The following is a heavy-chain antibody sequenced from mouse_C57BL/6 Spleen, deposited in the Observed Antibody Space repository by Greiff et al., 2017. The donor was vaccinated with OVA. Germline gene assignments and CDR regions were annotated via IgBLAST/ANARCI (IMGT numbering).Heavy chain of an antibody. CDR3: AREEGYYGRGAMDY. J-gene: IGHJ4*01. Sequence: QVQLQQSGAELVKPGASVKMSCKASGYTFTSYWITWVKQRPGQGLEWIGDIYPGSGSTNYNEKFKSKATLTVDTSSSTAYMQLSSLTSEDSAVYYCAREEGYYGRGAMDYWGQGTSVTVSS. CDR1: GYTFTSYW. D-gene: IGHD1-1*01. V-gene: IGHV1-55*01. CDR2: IYPGSGST.